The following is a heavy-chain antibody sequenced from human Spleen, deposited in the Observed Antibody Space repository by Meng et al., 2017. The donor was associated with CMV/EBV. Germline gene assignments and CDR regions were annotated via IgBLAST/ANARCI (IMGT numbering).Heavy chain of an antibody. Sequence: GGSLRLSCAASGFSFNNYSINWVRQAPGKGLEWVAVIWYDGSNKYYADSVKGRFTISRDNSKNTVYLQMNSLRAEDTAVYYCATSNSPTPYYFDYWGQGTLVTVSS. CDR3: ATSNSPTPYYFDY. CDR1: GFSFNNYS. D-gene: IGHD6-6*01. CDR2: IWYDGSNK. J-gene: IGHJ4*02. V-gene: IGHV3-33*08.